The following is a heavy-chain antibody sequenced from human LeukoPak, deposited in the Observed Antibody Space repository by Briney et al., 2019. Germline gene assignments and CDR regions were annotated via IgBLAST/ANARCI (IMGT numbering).Heavy chain of an antibody. D-gene: IGHD6-19*01. Sequence: SETLSLTCAVSGDSITNSRYHWAWVRQPPGKGLEWIGSIYYSGSTYYNPSLKSRVSISVDTSKDQFSLKLSSVTAADTAVYYCARHRDSSGWYDFDYWGQGTLVTVSS. J-gene: IGHJ4*02. CDR2: IYYSGST. CDR3: ARHRDSSGWYDFDY. V-gene: IGHV4-39*01. CDR1: GDSITNSRYH.